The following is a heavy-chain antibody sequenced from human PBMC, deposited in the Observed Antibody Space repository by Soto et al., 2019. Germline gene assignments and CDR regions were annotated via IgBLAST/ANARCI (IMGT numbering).Heavy chain of an antibody. J-gene: IGHJ4*02. D-gene: IGHD5-12*01. CDR1: GDSISAYS. CDR2: IHYNGNT. CDR3: PREGNLGRWLQPLDF. Sequence: QVQLQVSAPGLVKPSETLSLTCTVSGDSISAYSWSWVRQPPGKGLEWIGNIHYNGNTKYNPSLKCRVTMSVDTSKNQFSLRLMSVTAADTAKYFCPREGNLGRWLQPLDFWGQRTLVTVSS. V-gene: IGHV4-59*01.